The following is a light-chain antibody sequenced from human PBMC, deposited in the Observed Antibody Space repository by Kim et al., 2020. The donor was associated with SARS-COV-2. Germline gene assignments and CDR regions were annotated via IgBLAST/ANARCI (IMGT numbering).Light chain of an antibody. CDR2: GAS. V-gene: IGKV3-15*01. CDR3: QQYNNWPSWT. J-gene: IGKJ1*01. Sequence: APGERATLTCRASKNVRSNLAWYQQKHGQAPRLLIYGASTRATGIPARFSGSGSGTEFTLTISSLQSEDVAVYYCQQYNNWPSWTFGQGTKVDIK. CDR1: KNVRSN.